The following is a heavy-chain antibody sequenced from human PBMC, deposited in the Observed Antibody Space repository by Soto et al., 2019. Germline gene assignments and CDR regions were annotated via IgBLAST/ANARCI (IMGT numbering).Heavy chain of an antibody. V-gene: IGHV4-4*02. D-gene: IGHD1-1*01. Sequence: QVQLQESGPGLVKPSGTLSLTCAVSGGSISTSNWWSWVRQPPGKGLEWIGEVYHSGSTNYNPSFRSLFAMSVDKSKNQSSLKLNSVTAADTALYYCAWTSTRGTRFDYWGQGGLVTFSS. CDR1: GGSISTSNW. J-gene: IGHJ4*02. CDR2: VYHSGST. CDR3: AWTSTRGTRFDY.